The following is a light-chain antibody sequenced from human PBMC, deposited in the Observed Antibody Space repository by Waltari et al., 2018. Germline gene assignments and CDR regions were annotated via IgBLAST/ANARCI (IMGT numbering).Light chain of an antibody. CDR1: QSISSY. CDR2: YAS. CDR3: QQRYNTPWT. Sequence: DIQMTQSPSSLSASVGDRVTITCRASQSISSYLNWYQQKPGKAPKILIYYASSLQSGVPSRFSSSGSATDFTLPISSLQPEDFAAYYCQQRYNTPWTFGQGTKVEIK. V-gene: IGKV1-39*01. J-gene: IGKJ1*01.